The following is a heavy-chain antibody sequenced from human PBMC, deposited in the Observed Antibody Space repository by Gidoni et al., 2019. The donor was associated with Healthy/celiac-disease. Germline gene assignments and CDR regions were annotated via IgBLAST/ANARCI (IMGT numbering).Heavy chain of an antibody. J-gene: IGHJ5*02. V-gene: IGHV3-33*01. CDR2: IWYDGSNK. Sequence: QVQLVESGGGVVQPGRPLRLSCAASGFTFSSYGMHWVRQAPGKGLEWVAVIWYDGSNKYYADSGKGRFTISRDNSKNTLYLQMNSLRAEDTAVYYCAREKNGFDPWGQGTLVTVSS. CDR1: GFTFSSYG. CDR3: AREKNGFDP.